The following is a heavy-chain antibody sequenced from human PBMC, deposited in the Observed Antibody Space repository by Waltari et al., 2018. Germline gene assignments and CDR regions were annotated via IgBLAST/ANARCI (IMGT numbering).Heavy chain of an antibody. D-gene: IGHD1-26*01. CDR3: ARDRVGSYPGAFDI. V-gene: IGHV4-4*09. Sequence: QVQLQESSPGLVKPSETLSLTCTVPGGPISSYYWSLSRQPPGKGLEWIGYIYTSGSTNYNPSLKSRVTISVDTSKNQFSLKLSSVTASDTAVYYCARDRVGSYPGAFDIWGQGTMVTVSS. CDR2: IYTSGST. J-gene: IGHJ3*02. CDR1: GGPISSYY.